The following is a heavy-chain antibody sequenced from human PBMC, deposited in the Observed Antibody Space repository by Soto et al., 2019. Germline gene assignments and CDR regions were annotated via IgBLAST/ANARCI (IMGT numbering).Heavy chain of an antibody. V-gene: IGHV4-39*01. CDR1: GASINSNVHC. CDR2: VFYTGSP. D-gene: IGHD3-16*01. Sequence: SETLSLTCTVSGASINSNVHCWGWVRQSPGKGLEWIASVFYTGSPYHNPSLESRVSISVDTSDNQFSLKVTSVTAADTGIYYCARHPFGGYAFDSWGQGTLVT. CDR3: ARHPFGGYAFDS. J-gene: IGHJ4*02.